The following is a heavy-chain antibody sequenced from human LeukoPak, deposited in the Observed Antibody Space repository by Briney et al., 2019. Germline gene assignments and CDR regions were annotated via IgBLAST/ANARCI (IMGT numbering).Heavy chain of an antibody. CDR2: IYYSGST. CDR3: ARGGIAVAADY. J-gene: IGHJ4*02. V-gene: IGHV4-39*07. CDR1: GGSISSSSNY. Sequence: SETLSLTCTVSGGSISSSSNYWGWIRQPPGKGLEWIGSIYYSGSTYYNPSLKSRVTISVDTSKNQFSLKLSSVTAADTAVYYCARGGIAVAADYWGQGTLVTVPS. D-gene: IGHD6-19*01.